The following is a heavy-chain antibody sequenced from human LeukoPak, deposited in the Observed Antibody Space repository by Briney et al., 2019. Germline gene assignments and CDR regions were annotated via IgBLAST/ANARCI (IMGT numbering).Heavy chain of an antibody. CDR2: ISYDGSNK. CDR3: ARDSPHGMDV. CDR1: GFTFISYG. V-gene: IGHV3-30*03. J-gene: IGHJ6*02. Sequence: PGGSLGLSFPASGFTFISYGRHWVGQPPGKGREWVAVISYDGSNKYYADSVKGRFTISRDNSKNTLYLQMNSLRAEDTAVYYCARDSPHGMDVWGQGTTVTVSS.